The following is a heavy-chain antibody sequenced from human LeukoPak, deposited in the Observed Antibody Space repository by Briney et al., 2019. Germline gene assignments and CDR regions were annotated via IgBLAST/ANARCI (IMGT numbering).Heavy chain of an antibody. Sequence: GGSLRLSCAASGFTFSSYWMHSVRPAPGKGLVWVSRIHGDGSTTSYVDSVKGRFTISRDNAKNTLYLQMNSLGVEDTAVYYCARGERDRDYYYYMDVWGKGTTVAVSS. CDR3: ARGERDRDYYYYMDV. CDR1: GFTFSSYW. J-gene: IGHJ6*03. CDR2: IHGDGSTT. V-gene: IGHV3-74*01. D-gene: IGHD6-25*01.